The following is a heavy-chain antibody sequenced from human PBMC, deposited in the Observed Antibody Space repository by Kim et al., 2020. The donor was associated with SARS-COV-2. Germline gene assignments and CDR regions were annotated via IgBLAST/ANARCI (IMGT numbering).Heavy chain of an antibody. J-gene: IGHJ6*02. CDR1: GYTFTSYG. CDR3: ARSGSYGYDLLSGYQDYYYGMDV. D-gene: IGHD3-3*01. V-gene: IGHV1-18*04. CDR2: ISAYDGNT. Sequence: ASVKVSCKASGYTFTSYGISWVRQAPGQGLEWMGWISAYDGNTNYAQNLQGRVTLTTETSTSTAYMELRSLRSDDTSVYYCARSGSYGYDLLSGYQDYYYGMDVWGQGTTVTVSS.